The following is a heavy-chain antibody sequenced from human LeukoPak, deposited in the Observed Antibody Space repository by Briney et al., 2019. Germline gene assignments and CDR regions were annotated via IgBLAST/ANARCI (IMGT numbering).Heavy chain of an antibody. CDR3: TTDVLFLTTGLQGYFDL. V-gene: IGHV3-15*01. D-gene: IGHD4/OR15-4a*01. J-gene: IGHJ2*01. CDR1: GFTFRNAW. CDR2: TMSKTDGGTT. Sequence: GGSLRLSCAASGFTFRNAWISWVRQAPGKGLEWVGRTMSKTDGGTTEYAAPVKGRFTISRDDSKNTLYLQMNSLKIEDTAVYYCTTDVLFLTTGLQGYFDLWGRGTLVTVSS.